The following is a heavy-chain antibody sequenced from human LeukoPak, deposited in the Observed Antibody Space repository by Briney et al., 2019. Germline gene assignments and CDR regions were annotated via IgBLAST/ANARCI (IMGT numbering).Heavy chain of an antibody. CDR1: GFTFSSYA. CDR3: AKDAYGGTDY. D-gene: IGHD4-23*01. V-gene: IGHV3-23*01. CDR2: ISSSGSRT. Sequence: GGSLRLSCAASGFTFSSYAMSWVRQAPGKGLEWVSGISSSGSRTYYADSVKGRFTISRDNSKNTLYLQMNSLRAEDTAVYYCAKDAYGGTDYWGQGTLVTVSS. J-gene: IGHJ4*02.